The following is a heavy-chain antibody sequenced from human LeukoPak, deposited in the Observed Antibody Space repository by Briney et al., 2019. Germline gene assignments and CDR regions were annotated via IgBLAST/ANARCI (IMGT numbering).Heavy chain of an antibody. CDR3: ARDTLGEGEDANYAVYYFDY. Sequence: GGSLRLSCAASGFTFNSHWMHWVRQAPGKGLVWVSRINGDGSSTTYADSVRGRFTISRDDAKNTLYLEMNSLRAEDTAVYYCARDTLGEGEDANYAVYYFDYWGQGTPVTVSS. D-gene: IGHD3-10*01. J-gene: IGHJ4*02. CDR2: INGDGSST. CDR1: GFTFNSHW. V-gene: IGHV3-74*01.